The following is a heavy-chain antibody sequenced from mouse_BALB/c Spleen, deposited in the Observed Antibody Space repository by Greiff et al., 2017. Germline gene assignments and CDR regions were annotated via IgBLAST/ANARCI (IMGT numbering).Heavy chain of an antibody. D-gene: IGHD2-4*01. CDR3: ARFYYDSFAY. V-gene: IGHV5-12-1*01. CDR2: ISSGGGST. Sequence: EVNVVESGGGLVKPGGSLKLSCAASGFAFSSYDMSWVRQTPEKRLEWVAYISSGGGSTYYPDTVKGRFTISRDNAKNTLYLQMSSLKSEDTAMYYCARFYYDSFAYWGQGTLVTVSA. J-gene: IGHJ3*01. CDR1: GFAFSSYD.